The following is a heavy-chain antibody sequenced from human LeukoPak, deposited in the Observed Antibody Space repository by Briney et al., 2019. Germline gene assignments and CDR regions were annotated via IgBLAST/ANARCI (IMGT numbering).Heavy chain of an antibody. CDR3: ARVPLRRTTVTTPY. J-gene: IGHJ4*02. D-gene: IGHD4-17*01. CDR2: ISSSSSYI. V-gene: IGHV3-21*01. CDR1: GFIFSSYS. Sequence: GGSLRLSCAASGFIFSSYSMNWVRQGPGKGLEWVSSISSSSSYIYYADSVKGRFTISRDNAKNSLYLQMNSLRAEDTAVYYCARVPLRRTTVTTPYWGQGTLVTVSS.